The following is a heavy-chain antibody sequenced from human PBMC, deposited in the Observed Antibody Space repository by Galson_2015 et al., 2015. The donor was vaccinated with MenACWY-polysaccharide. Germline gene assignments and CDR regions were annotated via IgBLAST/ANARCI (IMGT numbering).Heavy chain of an antibody. V-gene: IGHV3-23*01. CDR1: GFTFSSYA. J-gene: IGHJ3*02. CDR2: ISGGGDTT. CDR3: AKDGWFEGGSSTFDI. Sequence: RLSCAASGFTFSSYAMSWVRQAPGQGLEWVSAISGGGDTTYYADSVKGRFTISRDNSKNTLFLQMSSLRAEDTAVYYCAKDGWFEGGSSTFDIWGQGTMVTVSS. D-gene: IGHD3-10*01.